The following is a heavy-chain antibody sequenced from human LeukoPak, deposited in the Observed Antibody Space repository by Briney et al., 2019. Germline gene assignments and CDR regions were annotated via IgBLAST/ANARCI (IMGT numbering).Heavy chain of an antibody. CDR3: ARDPYSGGYGDYYYYYMDL. Sequence: PGGSLRLSCAASGFTFSSYEMNWVRQAPGKGLEWVSYISSSGSTIYYADSVKGRFTISRDNAKNSLYLQTNSLRAEDTAVCYCARDPYSGGYGDYYYYYMDLWGQGTTVTISS. CDR2: ISSSGSTI. CDR1: GFTFSSYE. D-gene: IGHD1-26*01. J-gene: IGHJ6*03. V-gene: IGHV3-48*03.